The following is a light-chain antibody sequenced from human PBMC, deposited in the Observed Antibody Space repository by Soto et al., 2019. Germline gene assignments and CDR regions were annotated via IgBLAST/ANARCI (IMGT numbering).Light chain of an antibody. CDR2: GDS. Sequence: QSVLTQPPSVSGAPGQRVTLSCTGSSSNIGAGYNVHWYQQVPGTPPKLIIYGDSNRPSGGPDRFSGSKSSTAAALAITGLQAEYEADDYCQSYNSSLSGWLFGGGTKLTVL. V-gene: IGLV1-40*01. J-gene: IGLJ3*02. CDR3: QSYNSSLSGWL. CDR1: SSNIGAGYN.